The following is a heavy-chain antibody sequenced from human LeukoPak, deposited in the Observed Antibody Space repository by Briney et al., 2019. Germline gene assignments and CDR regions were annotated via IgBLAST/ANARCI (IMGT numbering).Heavy chain of an antibody. CDR1: GFTFDDYA. CDR3: TKGNSGYYSPFDY. J-gene: IGHJ4*02. Sequence: GRSLRLSCAASGFTFDDYAMHWVRQAPGKGLEWVSGINWNSDRIGYADSVKGRFTISRDNAKKSLYLQMNSQRAEDTALYYCTKGNSGYYSPFDYWGQGTLVTVSS. D-gene: IGHD3-22*01. V-gene: IGHV3-9*01. CDR2: INWNSDRI.